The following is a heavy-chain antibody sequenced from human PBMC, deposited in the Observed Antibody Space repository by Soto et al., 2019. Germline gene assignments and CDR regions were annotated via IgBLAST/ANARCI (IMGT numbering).Heavy chain of an antibody. CDR2: INSDGSST. CDR3: ARDLALRFNLYYYYYYMDV. J-gene: IGHJ6*03. V-gene: IGHV3-74*01. D-gene: IGHD5-12*01. CDR1: GFTFSSYW. Sequence: EVQLVESGGGLVQPGGSLRLSCAASGFTFSSYWMHWVRQAPGKGLVWVSRINSDGSSTSYADSVKGRFTISRDNAKNTLYLQMNSLRAEDTAVYYCARDLALRFNLYYYYYYMDVWGKGTTVTVSS.